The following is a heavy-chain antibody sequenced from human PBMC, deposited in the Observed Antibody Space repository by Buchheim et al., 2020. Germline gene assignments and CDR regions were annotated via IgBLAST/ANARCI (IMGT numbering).Heavy chain of an antibody. Sequence: EVQLLESGGGLVQPGGSLRLSCVASGFTFSNFAMRWVRQAPGKGLEWVSLIYSGGSTYYADSVKGRFSISRDNSKNTLSLQMNSLRAEDTAVYYCGVVPTAASDYYYYYIDVWGKGTT. V-gene: IGHV3-23*03. CDR1: GFTFSNFA. D-gene: IGHD2-2*01. CDR3: GVVPTAASDYYYYYIDV. CDR2: LIYSGGST. J-gene: IGHJ6*03.